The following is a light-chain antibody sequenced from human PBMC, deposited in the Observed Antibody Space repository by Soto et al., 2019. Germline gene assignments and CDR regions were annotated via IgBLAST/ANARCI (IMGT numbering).Light chain of an antibody. CDR3: SSFTISSKWV. J-gene: IGLJ3*02. CDR2: EVS. V-gene: IGLV2-14*01. CDR1: SSDVGAYNF. Sequence: QSALTQPASVSRSPGQSFTISCTGASSDVGAYNFVSWYQQHPGEVPKLMIYEVSKRPSGISSRFSGSKSGNTASLTISGLQAEDEADYYCSSFTISSKWVFGGGTKLTVL.